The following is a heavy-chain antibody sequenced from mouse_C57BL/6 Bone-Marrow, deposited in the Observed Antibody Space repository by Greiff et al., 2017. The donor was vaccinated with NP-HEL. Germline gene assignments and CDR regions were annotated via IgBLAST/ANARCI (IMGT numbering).Heavy chain of an antibody. CDR1: GYSITSGYY. Sequence: VQLKESGPGLVKPSQSLSLTCSVTGYSITSGYYWNWIRQFPGNKLEWMGYISYDGSNNYNPSLKNRISITRDTSKNQFFLKLNSVTTEDTATYYCARYDYDVGYWGQGTLVTVSA. CDR3: ARYDYDVGY. D-gene: IGHD2-4*01. CDR2: ISYDGSN. V-gene: IGHV3-6*01. J-gene: IGHJ3*01.